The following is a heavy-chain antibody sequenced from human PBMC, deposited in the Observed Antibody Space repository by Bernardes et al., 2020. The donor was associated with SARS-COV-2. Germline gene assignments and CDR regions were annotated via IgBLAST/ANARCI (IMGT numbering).Heavy chain of an antibody. CDR3: ARDPDDYYGSGSIDY. V-gene: IGHV3-30-3*01. CDR2: ISYDGSNK. Sequence: GGSLRLSCAASGFTFSSYAMHWVRQAPGKGLEWVAVISYDGSNKYYADSVKGRFTISRDNSKNTLYLQMNSLRAEDTAVYYCARDPDDYYGSGSIDYWGQGTLVTVSS. D-gene: IGHD3-10*01. J-gene: IGHJ4*02. CDR1: GFTFSSYA.